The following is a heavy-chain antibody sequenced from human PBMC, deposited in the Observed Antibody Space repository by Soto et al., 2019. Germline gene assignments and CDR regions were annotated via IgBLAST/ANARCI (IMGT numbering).Heavy chain of an antibody. V-gene: IGHV1-8*01. Sequence: QVQLVQSGAEVKKPGASVKVSCQASGYTFITYDIRWVRQATGQGLEWVGWMNPNSGNTGYAQKFQGRVTMTRNTSISTAYMEVSSRRSEDTAVYYCARGLGGTVFGVIIVEGPDYFDNWGQGTLVTVSS. CDR1: GYTFITYD. J-gene: IGHJ4*02. D-gene: IGHD3-3*01. CDR2: MNPNSGNT. CDR3: ARGLGGTVFGVIIVEGPDYFDN.